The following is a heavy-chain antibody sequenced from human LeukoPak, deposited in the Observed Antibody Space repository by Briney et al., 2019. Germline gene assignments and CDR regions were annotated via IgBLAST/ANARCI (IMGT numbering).Heavy chain of an antibody. J-gene: IGHJ5*01. CDR2: IIAYSGNT. CDR1: GYTFTTYG. V-gene: IGHV1-18*01. D-gene: IGHD3-10*01. CDR3: ARSDYYGSGSYHNEGWFDS. Sequence: ASVKVSCKASGYTFTTYGITWVRQAPGQGLEWMGWIIAYSGNTNYAQKLQGRVTMTTDTSTSTAYMELRSLISEDTAVYYCARSDYYGSGSYHNEGWFDSWGPGTLVTVSS.